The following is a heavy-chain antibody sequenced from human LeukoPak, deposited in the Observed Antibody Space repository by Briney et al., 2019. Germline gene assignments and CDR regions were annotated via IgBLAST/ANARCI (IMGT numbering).Heavy chain of an antibody. CDR2: ISGSGGST. J-gene: IGHJ4*02. D-gene: IGHD1-26*01. CDR3: AKGIESSGSDYTCFDF. Sequence: GGSLRLSCAASGFTFSSYTMSWVRQAPGKGLQWVSTISGSGGSTYYADSVEGRFTISRDNSKNTLYLQMNSLRAEDTAVYYCAKGIESSGSDYTCFDFWGQGTLVTVSS. V-gene: IGHV3-23*01. CDR1: GFTFSSYT.